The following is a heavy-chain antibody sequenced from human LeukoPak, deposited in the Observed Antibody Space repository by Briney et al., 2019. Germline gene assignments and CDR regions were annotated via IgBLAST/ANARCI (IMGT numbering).Heavy chain of an antibody. V-gene: IGHV3-23*01. Sequence: PGGSLRLSCAASEFTFSSYAMSWVRQAPGKGLEWVSLISGCGSSTFYADSVKGRFTISRDNSKNTLYLQMNSLRAEDTAVYYCVKDPFGANDIWGQGTMVTVSS. J-gene: IGHJ3*02. CDR2: ISGCGSST. D-gene: IGHD1-26*01. CDR1: EFTFSSYA. CDR3: VKDPFGANDI.